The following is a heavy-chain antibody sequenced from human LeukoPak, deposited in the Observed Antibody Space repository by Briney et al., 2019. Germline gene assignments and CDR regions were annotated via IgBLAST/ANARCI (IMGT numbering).Heavy chain of an antibody. V-gene: IGHV3-21*01. J-gene: IGHJ4*02. CDR2: ISISGSGT. D-gene: IGHD3-22*01. CDR1: GFTFSSYA. CDR3: ARDPTRPYYDSSVALV. Sequence: GGSLRLSCAASGFTFSSYAMTWVRQAPGKGLEWVSAISISGSGTSYADSVKGRFTISRDNAKNSLYLQMNSLRAEDTAVYYCARDPTRPYYDSSVALVWGQGTLVTVSS.